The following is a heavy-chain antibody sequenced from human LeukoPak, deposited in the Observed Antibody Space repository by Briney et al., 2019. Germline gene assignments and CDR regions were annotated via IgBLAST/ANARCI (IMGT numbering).Heavy chain of an antibody. CDR2: ISAYNGNT. J-gene: IGHJ6*02. CDR3: ARSSTATLYYYYYGMDV. CDR1: GYTFTSYG. Sequence: ASVKVSCKASGYTFTSYGISWVRQAPGQGLEWMGWISAYNGNTNYAQKLQGRVTMTTDTSTSTAYMELRSLRSDDTAVYYCARSSTATLYYYYYGMDVWGQGTTATVSS. D-gene: IGHD4-17*01. V-gene: IGHV1-18*01.